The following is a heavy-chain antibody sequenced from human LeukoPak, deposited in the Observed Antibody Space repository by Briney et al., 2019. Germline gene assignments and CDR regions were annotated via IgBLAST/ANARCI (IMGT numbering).Heavy chain of an antibody. CDR2: IKQDGSEK. Sequence: GGSLRLSCAASGFTFSSYWMSWVRQAPGKGLEWVANIKQDGSEKYYVDSVKGRFTISRDNAKNSLYLQMNSLRAEDTAVYYCASEHSGYEIRPFDYWGQGTLVTVSS. CDR1: GFTFSSYW. D-gene: IGHD5-12*01. V-gene: IGHV3-7*01. J-gene: IGHJ4*02. CDR3: ASEHSGYEIRPFDY.